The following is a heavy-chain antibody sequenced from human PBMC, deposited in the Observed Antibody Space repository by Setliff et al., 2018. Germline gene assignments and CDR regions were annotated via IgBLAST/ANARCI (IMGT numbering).Heavy chain of an antibody. CDR3: ARVRGITMIVEANFDY. J-gene: IGHJ4*02. CDR2: INPSGGST. D-gene: IGHD3-22*01. V-gene: IGHV1-46*01. Sequence: ASVKVSCKASGYTFTSYYMHWVRQAPGQGLEWMGIINPSGGSTSYAQKFQGRVTMTRDTSTSTVYMELSSLRSEDTAVYYCARVRGITMIVEANFDYWGQGTLVTVPQ. CDR1: GYTFTSYY.